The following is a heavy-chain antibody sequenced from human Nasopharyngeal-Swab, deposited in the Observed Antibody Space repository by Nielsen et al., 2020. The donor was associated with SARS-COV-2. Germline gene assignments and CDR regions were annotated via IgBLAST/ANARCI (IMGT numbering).Heavy chain of an antibody. CDR1: GFTFGDYA. V-gene: IGHV3-49*03. J-gene: IGHJ4*02. CDR3: TRDPYYDSSLEDY. D-gene: IGHD3-22*01. Sequence: GGSLRLSCTASGFTFGDYAMSWFRQAPGKGLEWVGFIRSKAYGGTTEYAASVKGRFTISRDDSKSIAYLQMNSLKTEDTAVYYCTRDPYYDSSLEDYWGQGTLVTVSS. CDR2: IRSKAYGGTT.